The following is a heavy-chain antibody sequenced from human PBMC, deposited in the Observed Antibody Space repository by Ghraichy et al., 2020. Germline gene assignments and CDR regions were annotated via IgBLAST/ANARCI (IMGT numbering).Heavy chain of an antibody. Sequence: GGSLRLSCAASGFIFSTYAMSWVRQAPGQGLEWVSSISGSDGSTYYTDSVKGRFTISRDNSKNTLYLQMNSLRAEDTAIYFCAKDDNFWSGYYYYMDVWGKGTTVTVSS. V-gene: IGHV3-23*01. D-gene: IGHD3-3*01. J-gene: IGHJ6*03. CDR2: ISGSDGST. CDR3: AKDDNFWSGYYYYMDV. CDR1: GFIFSTYA.